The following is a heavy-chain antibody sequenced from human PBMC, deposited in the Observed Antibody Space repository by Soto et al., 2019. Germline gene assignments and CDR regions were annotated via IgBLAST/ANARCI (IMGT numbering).Heavy chain of an antibody. V-gene: IGHV3-30-3*01. CDR1: GFTFSSYA. CDR3: ARDEYSGYDPLANFDY. Sequence: QVPLVESGGGVVQPGRSLRLSCAASGFTFSSYAMHWVRQAPGKGLEWVAVISYDGSNKYYADSVKGRFTISRDNSKNTLYLQMNSLRAEDTAVYYCARDEYSGYDPLANFDYWGQGTLVTVSS. CDR2: ISYDGSNK. D-gene: IGHD5-12*01. J-gene: IGHJ4*02.